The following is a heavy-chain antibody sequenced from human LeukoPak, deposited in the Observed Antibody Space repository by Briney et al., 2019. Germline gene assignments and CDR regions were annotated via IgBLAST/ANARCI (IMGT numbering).Heavy chain of an antibody. CDR3: AKGGCRGTCNPLAY. V-gene: IGHV3-23*01. J-gene: IGHJ4*02. Sequence: AGSLRLSCAASGFTFSGSGMSWVRQAPGKGLEWISSSGDSDGSTYYADSLKGRFTISRDNSKTTLYLQMNNLRAEDTAVYYCAKGGCRGTCNPLAYWGQGALVTVSP. CDR1: GFTFSGSG. CDR2: SGDSDGST. D-gene: IGHD2-15*01.